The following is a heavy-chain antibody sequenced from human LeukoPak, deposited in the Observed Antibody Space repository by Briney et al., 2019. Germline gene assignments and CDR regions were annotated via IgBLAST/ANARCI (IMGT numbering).Heavy chain of an antibody. J-gene: IGHJ4*02. Sequence: ASVKVSCKASGYTLTNYGISWVRQAPGQGLEWMGIINPSGGSTSYAQKFQGRVTMTRDTSTSTVYMELSSLRSEDTAVYYCASSSYWTTPRYWGQGTLVTVSS. D-gene: IGHD1-1*01. CDR2: INPSGGST. CDR3: ASSSYWTTPRY. CDR1: GYTLTNYG. V-gene: IGHV1-46*01.